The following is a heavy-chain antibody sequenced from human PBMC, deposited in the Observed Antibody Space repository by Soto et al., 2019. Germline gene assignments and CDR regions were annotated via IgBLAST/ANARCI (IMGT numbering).Heavy chain of an antibody. CDR1: GYTFTGSY. D-gene: IGHD3-16*01. V-gene: IGHV1-2*04. CDR3: ASGGTPNYFDY. CDR2: INPNSGVT. Sequence: QGQLMQSGAEVKKPGASVKVSCKASGYTFTGSYIHWVRQAPGQGLEWMGWINPNSGVTNYAQKFQDWVTMTRDTSISTAYMELSRLRSEDTAVYYCASGGTPNYFDYWGQGTLITVSS. J-gene: IGHJ4*02.